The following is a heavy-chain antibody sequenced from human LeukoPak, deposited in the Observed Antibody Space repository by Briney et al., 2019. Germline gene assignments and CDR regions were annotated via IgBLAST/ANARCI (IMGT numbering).Heavy chain of an antibody. Sequence: ASVKVSFTASGYTLSIYGISWVRQAPGQGLESMGWIRGYNGNTKYVEKFQGRVTMTTDTSTSTAYMELRSLRSDDTAIYYCARDRLDNWSYDYWGQGALVTVSS. CDR2: IRGYNGNT. CDR1: GYTLSIYG. J-gene: IGHJ4*02. V-gene: IGHV1-18*01. CDR3: ARDRLDNWSYDY. D-gene: IGHD1-7*01.